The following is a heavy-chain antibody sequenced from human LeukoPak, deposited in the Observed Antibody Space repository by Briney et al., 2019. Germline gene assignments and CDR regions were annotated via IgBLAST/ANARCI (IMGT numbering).Heavy chain of an antibody. CDR3: ARDSSKGWAHSGWYTDYYGMDV. D-gene: IGHD6-19*01. J-gene: IGHJ6*02. V-gene: IGHV3-21*01. CDR2: ITSSGSYI. Sequence: PGGSLRLSCAASGFTFSSYSMNWVRQAPGKGLEWVSSITSSGSYIYYADSVKGRFTISRDNAKNSLYLQMNSLRAEDTAVYYCARDSSKGWAHSGWYTDYYGMDVWGQGTTVTVSS. CDR1: GFTFSSYS.